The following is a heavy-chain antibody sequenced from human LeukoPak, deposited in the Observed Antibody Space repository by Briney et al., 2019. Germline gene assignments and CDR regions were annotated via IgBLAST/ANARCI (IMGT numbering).Heavy chain of an antibody. CDR1: GGSFSSYT. V-gene: IGHV1-69*02. Sequence: SVKVSCKASGGSFSSYTISWVRQAPGQGIEWMGRIIPILGIANYAQKFQGRVTITADKSTSTAYMELSSLRSEDTAVYYCARGNPDYDSSGYLGYWGQGTLVTVSS. CDR2: IIPILGIA. D-gene: IGHD3-22*01. CDR3: ARGNPDYDSSGYLGY. J-gene: IGHJ4*02.